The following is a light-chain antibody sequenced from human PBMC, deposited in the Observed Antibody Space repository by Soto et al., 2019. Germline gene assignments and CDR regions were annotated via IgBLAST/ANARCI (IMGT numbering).Light chain of an antibody. CDR1: SGHSSYA. Sequence: QLVLTQSPSASASLGASVKLTCTLSSGHSSYAIAWHQQQPEKGPRYLMKLNSDGSHSKGDGIPDRFSGSSSGAERYLTISSLQSEDEADYYCQTWGTCLGVVFGGGTKLTVL. CDR3: QTWGTCLGVV. V-gene: IGLV4-69*01. J-gene: IGLJ2*01. CDR2: LNSDGSH.